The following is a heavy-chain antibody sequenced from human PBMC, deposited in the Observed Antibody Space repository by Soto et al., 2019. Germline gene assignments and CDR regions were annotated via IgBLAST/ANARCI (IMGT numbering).Heavy chain of an antibody. V-gene: IGHV4-39*02. J-gene: IGHJ5*02. Sequence: SETLSLTCNVSGDSMTSPPYYWGWIRQPPGKGLEWIGTVYYSGATYYNPSLRGRLTVSADTSKNYFSLRLTSVTAADTAVYYCARRDDWFDPWGQGILVTVSS. D-gene: IGHD2-21*01. CDR1: GDSMTSPPYY. CDR3: ARRDDWFDP. CDR2: VYYSGAT.